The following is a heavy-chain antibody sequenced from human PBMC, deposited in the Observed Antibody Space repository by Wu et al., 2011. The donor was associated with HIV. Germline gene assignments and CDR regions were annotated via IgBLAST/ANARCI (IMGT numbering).Heavy chain of an antibody. J-gene: IGHJ4*02. D-gene: IGHD5-18*01. V-gene: IGHV1-69*11. CDR1: GGTFSTYA. Sequence: QLVQSGAEVKKPGSSVKVSCKASGGTFSTYAFSWVRQAPGQGPEWMGRVIPILGTTNYAQKYQGRVAITADESTSTAYMELSSLGSEDTAVYYCAGPRGYSYGSFDYWGQGTLVIVSS. CDR2: VIPILGTT. CDR3: AGPRGYSYGSFDY.